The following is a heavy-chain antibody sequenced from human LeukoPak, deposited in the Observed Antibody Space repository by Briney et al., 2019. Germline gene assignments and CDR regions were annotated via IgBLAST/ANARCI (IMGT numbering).Heavy chain of an antibody. CDR2: ISGSGGAT. Sequence: GGSLRLSCAASGFTFSNYGMSWVRQAPGKGLEWVSGISGSGGATYYAESVTGRFSISRDNSKITLYLQMNSLKTEDTAVYYCTTDPSLAGTLRYYYYMDVWGKGTTVTISS. V-gene: IGHV3-23*01. CDR1: GFTFSNYG. D-gene: IGHD6-19*01. J-gene: IGHJ6*03. CDR3: TTDPSLAGTLRYYYYMDV.